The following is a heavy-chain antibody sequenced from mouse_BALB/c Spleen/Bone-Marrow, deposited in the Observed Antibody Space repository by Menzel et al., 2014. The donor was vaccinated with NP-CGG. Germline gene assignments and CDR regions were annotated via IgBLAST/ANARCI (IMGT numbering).Heavy chain of an antibody. CDR1: GYTFASYW. CDR2: IYPSDSYT. V-gene: IGHV1-69*02. Sequence: QVQLKESGAELVRPGASVKLSCKASGYTFASYWINWVKQRPEQGLEWIGNIYPSDSYTNYNQKFKDKATLTVDKSSSTAYMQLSSPTSEDSAVYYCTRTYDYDEGGFDYWGQGTTLTVSS. J-gene: IGHJ2*01. CDR3: TRTYDYDEGGFDY. D-gene: IGHD2-4*01.